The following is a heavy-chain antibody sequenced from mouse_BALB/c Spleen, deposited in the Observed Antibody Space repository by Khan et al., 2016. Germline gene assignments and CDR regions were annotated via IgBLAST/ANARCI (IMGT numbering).Heavy chain of an antibody. CDR1: GYSITSDYA. CDR2: ISYSGST. D-gene: IGHD4-1*01. CDR3: AEELGWFAY. V-gene: IGHV3-2*02. J-gene: IGHJ3*01. Sequence: EVQLQESGPGLVKPSQSLSLTCTVTGYSITSDYAWNWIRQFPGNKLEWMGYISYSGSTSYNPSLKSRISITRDTSKNQIFLRLNSVTTEDTVTXYCAEELGWFAYWGQGTLVTVSS.